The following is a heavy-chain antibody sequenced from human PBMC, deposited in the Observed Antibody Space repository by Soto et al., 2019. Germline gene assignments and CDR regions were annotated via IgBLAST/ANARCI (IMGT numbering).Heavy chain of an antibody. J-gene: IGHJ5*02. CDR1: GFTFSSYG. D-gene: IGHD6-6*01. CDR3: AKDPGRQLKDLNWFDP. V-gene: IGHV3-30*18. Sequence: GGSLRLSCAASGFTFSSYGMHWVRQAPGKGLEWVAVISCDGSNKYYADSVKGRFTISRDNSKNTLYLQMNSLRAEDTAVYYCAKDPGRQLKDLNWFDPWGQGTLVTVSS. CDR2: ISCDGSNK.